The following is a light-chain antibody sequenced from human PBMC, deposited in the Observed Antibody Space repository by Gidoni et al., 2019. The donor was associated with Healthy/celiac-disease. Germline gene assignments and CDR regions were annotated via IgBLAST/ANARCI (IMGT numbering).Light chain of an antibody. CDR2: EVS. J-gene: IGLJ2*01. CDR1: SSDVGGYNY. Sequence: QSALTQPASVSWSPGQSITISCTGTSSDVGGYNYVSLYQQHPGKAPKLMIYEVSNRPSGVSTRFSGSKSGNTASLSISGLQAEDEADYYCSSYTSSSTLVFGGGTKLTVL. V-gene: IGLV2-14*01. CDR3: SSYTSSSTLV.